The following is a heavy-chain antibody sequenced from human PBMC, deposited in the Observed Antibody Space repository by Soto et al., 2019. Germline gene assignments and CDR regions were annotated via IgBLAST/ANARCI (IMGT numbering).Heavy chain of an antibody. CDR3: ARVPLRWNKAALDY. CDR2: MNPNSGNT. V-gene: IGHV1-8*01. D-gene: IGHD1-1*01. CDR1: GYTFTSHD. J-gene: IGHJ4*02. Sequence: QVQLVQSGAEVKKPGASVKVSCKASGYTFTSHDINWVRQATGQGLEWMGWMNPNSGNTGYAQKFQGRVTMTRNTSISTAYMELSSLRSEDTAVYYCARVPLRWNKAALDYWGQGTLVTVSS.